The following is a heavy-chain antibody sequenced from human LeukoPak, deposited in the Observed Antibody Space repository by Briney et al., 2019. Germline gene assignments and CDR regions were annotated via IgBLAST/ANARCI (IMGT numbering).Heavy chain of an antibody. CDR1: GYTFTGYY. CDR3: ARGGVVVPAAPGDY. Sequence: AASVKVSCKASGYTFTGYYMHWMRQAPGQGLEWMGWINPNSGGTNYAQKFQGRVTMTRDTSISTAYMELSRLRSDDTALYYCARGGVVVPAAPGDYWGQGTLVTVSS. CDR2: INPNSGGT. J-gene: IGHJ4*02. V-gene: IGHV1-2*02. D-gene: IGHD2-2*01.